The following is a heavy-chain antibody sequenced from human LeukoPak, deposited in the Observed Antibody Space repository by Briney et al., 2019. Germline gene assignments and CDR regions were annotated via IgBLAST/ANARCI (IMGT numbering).Heavy chain of an antibody. V-gene: IGHV3-21*01. J-gene: IGHJ4*02. D-gene: IGHD5-24*01. CDR1: GFTFSSYS. CDR3: AREERASFDY. Sequence: TGGSLRLSCAASGFTFSSYSMDWVRQAPGKGLEWVSSISGYSSYIYYADSVKGRFTISRDNARNSLYLQMNSLRAEDTAVYYCAREERASFDYWGQGTLVTVSS. CDR2: ISGYSSYI.